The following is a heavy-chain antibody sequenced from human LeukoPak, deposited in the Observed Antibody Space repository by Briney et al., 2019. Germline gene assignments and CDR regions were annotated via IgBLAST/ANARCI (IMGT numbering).Heavy chain of an antibody. V-gene: IGHV4-61*02. CDR1: GGSISSGSYD. CDR3: ARDEGNKGDAYFDY. CDR2: IYTSGST. Sequence: SETLSLTCTVSGGSISSGSYDWSWIRQAAGKGLEWIGRIYTSGSTNYNPSLKSRVTISVDTSKNQFSLKLSSVTAADTAVYYCARDEGNKGDAYFDYWGQGTLVTVSS. J-gene: IGHJ4*02. D-gene: IGHD1/OR15-1a*01.